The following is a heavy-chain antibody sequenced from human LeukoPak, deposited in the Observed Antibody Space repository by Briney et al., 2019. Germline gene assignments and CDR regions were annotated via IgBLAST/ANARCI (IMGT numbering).Heavy chain of an antibody. CDR2: ISYDGSNE. V-gene: IGHV3-30*18. CDR1: GFTFSTYA. CDR3: AHDGYNQKIYYYYYGMDV. J-gene: IGHJ6*02. Sequence: PGRSLRLSCAASGFTFSTYAMHWVRQAPGKGLEWVAVISYDGSNEYYADSVKGRFTISRDNSKNTLYLQMNSLRAEDTAVYYCAHDGYNQKIYYYYYGMDVWGQGTTVTVSS. D-gene: IGHD5-24*01.